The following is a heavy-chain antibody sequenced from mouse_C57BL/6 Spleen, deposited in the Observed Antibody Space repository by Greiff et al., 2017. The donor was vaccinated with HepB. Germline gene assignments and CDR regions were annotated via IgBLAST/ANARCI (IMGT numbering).Heavy chain of an antibody. J-gene: IGHJ1*03. D-gene: IGHD1-1*01. CDR1: GYSITSGYY. Sequence: EVHLVESGPGLVKPSQSLSLTCSVTGYSITSGYYWNWIRQFPGNKLEWMGYISYDGSNNYNPSLKNRISITRDTSKNQFFLKLNSVTTEDTATYYCARERVLRYWYFDVWGTGTTVTVSS. CDR2: ISYDGSN. V-gene: IGHV3-6*01. CDR3: ARERVLRYWYFDV.